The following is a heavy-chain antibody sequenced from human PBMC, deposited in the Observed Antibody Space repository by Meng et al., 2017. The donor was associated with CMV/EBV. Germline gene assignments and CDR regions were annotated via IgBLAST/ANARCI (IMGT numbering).Heavy chain of an antibody. CDR3: ARDAQVVGATPGDY. CDR1: GYTFTGYY. J-gene: IGHJ4*02. CDR2: INANSGGT. V-gene: IGHV1-2*02. D-gene: IGHD1-26*01. Sequence: ASVKVSCKASGYTFTGYYMHWVRQAPGQGLEWMGWINANSGGTNYAVKFQGRVTMTRDTSITTAYMELSRLRSDDTAVYYCARDAQVVGATPGDYWGQGTLVTVSS.